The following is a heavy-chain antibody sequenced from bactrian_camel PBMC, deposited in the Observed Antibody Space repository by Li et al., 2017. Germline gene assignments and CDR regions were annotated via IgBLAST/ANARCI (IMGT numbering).Heavy chain of an antibody. Sequence: DVQLVESGGGSVQAGGSLRLSYAASGYTYNRNCMAWFRQAPGEEREGVARIATGSGNTYYADSVKGRFTISQDNAKTVVYLQMNSLKPEDTATYYCVADQVDCESAWQYGMDHWGKGTQVTVS. V-gene: IGHV3S40*01. D-gene: IGHD2*01. CDR1: GYTYNRNC. J-gene: IGHJ7*01. CDR2: IATGSGNT.